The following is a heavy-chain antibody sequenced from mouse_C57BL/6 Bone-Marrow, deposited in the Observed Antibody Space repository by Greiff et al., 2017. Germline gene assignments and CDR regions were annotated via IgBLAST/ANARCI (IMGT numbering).Heavy chain of an antibody. CDR2: INPNNGGT. J-gene: IGHJ3*01. D-gene: IGHD2-3*01. Sequence: EVQLQQSGPELVKPGASVKISCKASGYTFTDYYMNWVKQSHGKSLEWIGDINPNNGGTSYNQKFKGKATLTVDKSSSTAYMELRSLTSEDSAVYDCARDGYYEFAYWGQGTLVTVSA. V-gene: IGHV1-26*01. CDR1: GYTFTDYY. CDR3: ARDGYYEFAY.